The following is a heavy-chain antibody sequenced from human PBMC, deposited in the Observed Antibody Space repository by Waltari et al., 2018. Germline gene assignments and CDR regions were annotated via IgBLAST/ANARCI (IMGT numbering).Heavy chain of an antibody. Sequence: QVQLQESGPGLVKPSETLSLTCAVSGYSLSSGYYWGWIRQPPGKGLEWIGSIYHSGSTYYNPSLKSRVTISVDTSKNQFSLKLSSVTAADTAVYYCARRGCGGDCYGFDYWGQGTLVTVSS. V-gene: IGHV4-38-2*01. CDR3: ARRGCGGDCYGFDY. J-gene: IGHJ4*02. CDR1: GYSLSSGYY. D-gene: IGHD2-21*01. CDR2: IYHSGST.